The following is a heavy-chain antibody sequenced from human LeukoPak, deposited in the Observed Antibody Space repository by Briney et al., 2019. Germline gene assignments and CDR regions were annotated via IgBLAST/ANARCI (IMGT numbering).Heavy chain of an antibody. V-gene: IGHV3-7*01. D-gene: IGHD4-23*01. CDR1: GFTFSSYW. CDR3: AGQGTVVTPAEYFQH. CDR2: IKQDGSEK. J-gene: IGHJ1*01. Sequence: GGSLRLSCAASGFTFSSYWMSWVRQAPGKGLEWVANIKQDGSEKYYVDSVKGRFTISRDNAKNSLYLQMNSLRAEDTAVYYCAGQGTVVTPAEYFQHWGQGTLVTVSS.